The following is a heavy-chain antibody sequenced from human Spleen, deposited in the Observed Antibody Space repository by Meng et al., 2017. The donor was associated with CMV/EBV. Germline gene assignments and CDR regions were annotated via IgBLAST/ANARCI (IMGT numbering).Heavy chain of an antibody. V-gene: IGHV6-1*01. CDR2: TYYRSKWYS. Sequence: IYGDSVSRNIATWNWLRQSPSRGLEWLGRTYYRSKWYSEYAVSLRGRIIINPDTSKNQFSLQLNSVTPEDTAVYYCTRDVLGGFDPWGQGTLVTVSS. CDR1: GDSVSRNIAT. J-gene: IGHJ5*02. D-gene: IGHD3-16*01. CDR3: TRDVLGGFDP.